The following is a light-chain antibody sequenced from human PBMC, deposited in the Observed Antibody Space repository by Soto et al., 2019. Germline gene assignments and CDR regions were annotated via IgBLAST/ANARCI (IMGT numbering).Light chain of an antibody. CDR1: SSNIGSNY. V-gene: IGLV1-47*01. CDR2: RNN. CDR3: AAWDDRGV. J-gene: IGLJ2*01. Sequence: QAVVTQPPSASGTPGQRVTISCSGSSSNIGSNYVYWYQQLPGTAPKLLIYRNNQRPSGVPDRFSGSKSGTSASLAISGLRSEDEADYYCAAWDDRGVFGGGTKVTVL.